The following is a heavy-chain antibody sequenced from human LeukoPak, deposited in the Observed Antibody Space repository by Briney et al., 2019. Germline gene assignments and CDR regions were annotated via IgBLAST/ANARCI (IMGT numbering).Heavy chain of an antibody. CDR2: TYYRSKWYN. CDR3: VRDGSYFDC. Sequence: SQTRSLTCAISGDRVSSSNAAWNWIRQSPSRGLEWLGRTYYRSKWYNDFAVSVKSRITINPDTSKNQFSLQLNSVTPEDTAVYHCVRDGSYFDCWGQGTLVTVSS. V-gene: IGHV6-1*01. J-gene: IGHJ4*02. CDR1: GDRVSSSNAA.